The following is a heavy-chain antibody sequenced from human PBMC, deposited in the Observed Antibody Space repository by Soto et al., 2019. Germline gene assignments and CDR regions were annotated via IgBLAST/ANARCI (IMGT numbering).Heavy chain of an antibody. V-gene: IGHV4-34*01. J-gene: IGHJ4*02. CDR2: INHSGST. Sequence: SETLSLTCAVYGGSFSGYYWSWIRQPPGKGLEWIGEINHSGSTNYNPSLKSRVTISVDTSKNQFSLKLSSVTAADTAVYYCARGYSYGDYWGQGTLVTVSS. CDR3: ARGYSYGDY. D-gene: IGHD5-18*01. CDR1: GGSFSGYY.